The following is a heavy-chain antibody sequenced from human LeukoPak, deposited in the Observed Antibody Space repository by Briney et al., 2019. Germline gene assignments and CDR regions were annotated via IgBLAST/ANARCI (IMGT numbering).Heavy chain of an antibody. V-gene: IGHV3-30*18. Sequence: GGSLRLSCAASGFTFSSYGMHWVRQAPGKGLEWVAVISYDGSNKYYADSVKGRFTISRDNSKNTLYLQMNSLRAEDTAVYYCAKDEREMGYNWFDPWGQGTLVTVSS. J-gene: IGHJ5*02. CDR2: ISYDGSNK. CDR1: GFTFSSYG. CDR3: AKDEREMGYNWFDP. D-gene: IGHD5-24*01.